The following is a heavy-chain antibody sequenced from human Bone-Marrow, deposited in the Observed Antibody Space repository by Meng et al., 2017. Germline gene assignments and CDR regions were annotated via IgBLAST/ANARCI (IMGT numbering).Heavy chain of an antibody. J-gene: IGHJ5*02. CDR2: IYYSGTT. V-gene: IGHV4-34*11. Sequence: QVPLQRGGAGLLKPSETLSLTCAVYGGSFSGYYWSWNRQHPGKGLEWIGYIYYSGTTYYNPSLSSLVTISVDTSKNQFSLNLSSVTAADTAVYYCARDIRQGGNIWFDPWGQGTLVTVSS. CDR1: GGSFSGYY. D-gene: IGHD3-16*01. CDR3: ARDIRQGGNIWFDP.